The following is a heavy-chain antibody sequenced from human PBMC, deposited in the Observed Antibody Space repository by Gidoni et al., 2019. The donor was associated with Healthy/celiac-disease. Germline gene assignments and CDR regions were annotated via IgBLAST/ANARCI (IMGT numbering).Heavy chain of an antibody. CDR3: AKDGSDSGSYPSGY. J-gene: IGHJ4*02. CDR1: GFTVSSYG. Sequence: QVQLVASGGGVVQPGRALRLSCAASGFTVSSYGMHWVRQAPGKGLECVAVISYDGSNKYYADSVKGRFTISRDNSKNTLYLQMNSRRAEDTAVYYCAKDGSDSGSYPSGYWGQGTLVTVSS. V-gene: IGHV3-30*18. CDR2: ISYDGSNK. D-gene: IGHD1-26*01.